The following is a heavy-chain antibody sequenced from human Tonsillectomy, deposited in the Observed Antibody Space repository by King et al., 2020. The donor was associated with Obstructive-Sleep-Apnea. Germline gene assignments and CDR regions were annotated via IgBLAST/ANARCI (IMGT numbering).Heavy chain of an antibody. CDR2: ISYDGSNK. V-gene: IGHV3-30*04. D-gene: IGHD1-26*01. CDR3: ARAVGATLFDY. CDR1: GFTFSSYA. J-gene: IGHJ4*02. Sequence: VQLVESGGGVVQPGRSLRLSCAASGFTFSSYAMHWVRQAPGTGLEWVAVISYDGSNKYYAESGKDRFTISRDNSKNTLYLQMNSLRAEDTAVYYCARAVGATLFDYWGQGTLVTVSS.